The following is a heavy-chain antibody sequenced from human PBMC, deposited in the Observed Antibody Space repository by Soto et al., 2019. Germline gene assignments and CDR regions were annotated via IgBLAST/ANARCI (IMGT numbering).Heavy chain of an antibody. CDR3: ARESLGIAAFDI. J-gene: IGHJ3*02. Sequence: GWSLRLSCAASGFTFSSYWMSWVRQAPGKGLEWVANIKQDGSEKYYVDSAKGRFTMPRDNAKNLLYLQMNSLRAEDTAVYYCARESLGIAAFDIWGQGTMVTVSS. CDR1: GFTFSSYW. V-gene: IGHV3-7*03. D-gene: IGHD2-21*01. CDR2: IKQDGSEK.